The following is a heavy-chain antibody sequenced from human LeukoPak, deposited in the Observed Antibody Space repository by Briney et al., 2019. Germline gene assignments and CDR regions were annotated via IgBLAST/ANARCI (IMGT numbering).Heavy chain of an antibody. V-gene: IGHV3-21*01. J-gene: IGHJ4*02. Sequence: GGSLRLSCAASGFTFSSYSMNWVRQAPGKGLEWVSSISSSSSYIYYADSVKGRFTISRDNAKNSLYLQMNSLRAEDTAVYYCARGNPPHSSSWSDYWGQGTLVTVSS. CDR2: ISSSSSYI. CDR1: GFTFSSYS. D-gene: IGHD6-13*01. CDR3: ARGNPPHSSSWSDY.